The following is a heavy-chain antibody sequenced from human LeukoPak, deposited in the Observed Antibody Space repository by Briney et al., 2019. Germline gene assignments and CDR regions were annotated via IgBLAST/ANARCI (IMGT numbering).Heavy chain of an antibody. Sequence: ASVKVSCKASGGTFSSYAISWVRQAPGQGLEWMGGIIPIFGTANYAQKFQGRVTITADESTSTAYMELSSLRSEDTAVYYCARDPFTMVRGANNWFDPWGQGTLVTVSS. V-gene: IGHV1-69*13. CDR3: ARDPFTMVRGANNWFDP. J-gene: IGHJ5*02. D-gene: IGHD3-10*01. CDR1: GGTFSSYA. CDR2: IIPIFGTA.